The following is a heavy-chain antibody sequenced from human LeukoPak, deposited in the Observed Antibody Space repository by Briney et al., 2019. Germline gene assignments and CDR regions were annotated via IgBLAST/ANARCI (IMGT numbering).Heavy chain of an antibody. D-gene: IGHD6-13*01. CDR1: GGSISSYY. V-gene: IGHV4-4*09. J-gene: IGHJ3*02. Sequence: SETLSLTCTVSGGSISSYYWSWIRQPPGKELEWIGYIYTSGSTNDNPSLKSRVTISVDTSKNQFSLKLSSVTAADTAVYYCARGYSNSWYHADAFDIWGQGTMVTVSS. CDR2: IYTSGST. CDR3: ARGYSNSWYHADAFDI.